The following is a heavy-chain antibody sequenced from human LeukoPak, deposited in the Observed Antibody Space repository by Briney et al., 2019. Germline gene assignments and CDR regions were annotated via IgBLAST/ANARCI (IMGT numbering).Heavy chain of an antibody. Sequence: SETLSLTCAGYGGSFSGYYWSWIRQPPGKGLEWIGEINHSGSTNYNPSLKSRVTISVDTSKNQFSLKLSSVTAADTAVYYCARVEGNYDSSPDARRWTRLFDYWGQGTLVTVSS. CDR2: INHSGST. CDR3: ARVEGNYDSSPDARRWTRLFDY. V-gene: IGHV4-34*01. D-gene: IGHD3-3*01. CDR1: GGSFSGYY. J-gene: IGHJ4*02.